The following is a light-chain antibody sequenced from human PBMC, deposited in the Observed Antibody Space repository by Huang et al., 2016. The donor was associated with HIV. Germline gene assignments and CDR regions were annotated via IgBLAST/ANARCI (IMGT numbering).Light chain of an antibody. V-gene: IGKV4-1*01. Sequence: DILLTQSPDSLAVSLGERATLTCRSSRSLLFASNSKNFLAWYQQKPGQSPKLLMYMASVRESGVPERLTGSGSGTEFTLTIASLQAEDVAVYYCQQFYNMPYTFGRGTRLEI. CDR1: RSLLFASNSKNF. CDR3: QQFYNMPYT. CDR2: MAS. J-gene: IGKJ2*01.